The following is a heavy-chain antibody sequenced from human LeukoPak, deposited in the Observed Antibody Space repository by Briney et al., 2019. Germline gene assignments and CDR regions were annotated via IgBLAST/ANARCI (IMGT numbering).Heavy chain of an antibody. CDR2: IYHSGST. Sequence: SETLSLTCTVSGGSISSGGYYWSWIRQPPGKGLEWIGYIYHSGSTYYNPSLKSRVTISVDRSKNQFSLKLSSVTAADTAVYYCAREGDLGYCSSTSCSDQHWGQGTLVTVSS. V-gene: IGHV4-30-2*01. CDR3: AREGDLGYCSSTSCSDQH. D-gene: IGHD2-2*01. J-gene: IGHJ1*01. CDR1: GGSISSGGYY.